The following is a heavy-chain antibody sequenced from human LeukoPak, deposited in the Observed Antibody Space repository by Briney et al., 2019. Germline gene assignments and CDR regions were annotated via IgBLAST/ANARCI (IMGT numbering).Heavy chain of an antibody. V-gene: IGHV3-43*02. J-gene: IGHJ5*02. CDR1: GFNFDDYA. D-gene: IGHD3-10*01. Sequence: PGGSLRLSCAASGFNFDDYAMHWVRQAPGKGLEWVSLISADGGTTYYGDSVKGRFTVSRDNSKKSLYLQMNSLRTEDTALYYCAKDIGGSGRSWFDPWGQGTLVTVFS. CDR2: ISADGGTT. CDR3: AKDIGGSGRSWFDP.